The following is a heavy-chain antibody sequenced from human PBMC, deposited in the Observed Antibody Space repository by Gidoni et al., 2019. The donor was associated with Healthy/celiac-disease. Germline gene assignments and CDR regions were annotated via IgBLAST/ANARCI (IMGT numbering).Heavy chain of an antibody. V-gene: IGHV3-48*02. CDR3: ARDGYYDSSGFPVRSGGMDV. Sequence: EVQLVESGGGLVQPGGSLRLSCAASGFTFSSYSMNWVRQAPGKGLEWVSYISSSSSTIYYADSVKGRFTISRDNAKNSLYLQMNSLRDEDTAVYYCARDGYYDSSGFPVRSGGMDVWGQGTTVTVSS. D-gene: IGHD3-22*01. CDR1: GFTFSSYS. J-gene: IGHJ6*02. CDR2: ISSSSSTI.